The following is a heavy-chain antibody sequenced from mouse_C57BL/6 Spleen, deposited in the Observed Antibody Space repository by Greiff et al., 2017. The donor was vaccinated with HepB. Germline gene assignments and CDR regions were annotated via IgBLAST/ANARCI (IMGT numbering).Heavy chain of an antibody. J-gene: IGHJ3*01. CDR2: FYPGSGSI. CDR3: ARHEDKGVWFAY. D-gene: IGHD3-3*01. V-gene: IGHV1-62-2*01. CDR1: GYTFTEYT. Sequence: VQLQHSGAELVKPGASVKLSCKASGYTFTEYTIHWVKQRCGQGLEWIGWFYPGSGSIKYNEKFKDKATLTADKSSSTVYMALSRLTSEDSAVYFSARHEDKGVWFAYWGQGTLVTVSA.